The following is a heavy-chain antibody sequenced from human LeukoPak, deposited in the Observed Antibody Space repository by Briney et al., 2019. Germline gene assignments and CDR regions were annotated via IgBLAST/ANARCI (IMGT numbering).Heavy chain of an antibody. Sequence: ASVKVSCKASGYTFTSYYMHWVRQAPGQGLEWMGIINPCGGSTSYAQKLQGRVTMTRDTSTSTVYMELSSLRSEDTAVYYCARVPRRDAIAVASRGAFDIWGQGTMVTVSS. V-gene: IGHV1-46*03. D-gene: IGHD6-19*01. CDR2: INPCGGST. CDR1: GYTFTSYY. CDR3: ARVPRRDAIAVASRGAFDI. J-gene: IGHJ3*02.